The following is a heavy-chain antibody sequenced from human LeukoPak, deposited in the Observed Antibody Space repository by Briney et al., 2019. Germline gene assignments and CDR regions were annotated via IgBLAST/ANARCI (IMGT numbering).Heavy chain of an antibody. CDR1: GGSISSYY. V-gene: IGHV4-59*01. Sequence: SETLSLTCTVSGGSISSYYWSWIRQPPGKGLEWIGYIYCSGSTNYNPSLKSRVTISVDTSKNQFSLKLSSVTAADTAVYYCARGFGSSGLFDYWGQGTLVTVSS. CDR3: ARGFGSSGLFDY. CDR2: IYCSGST. J-gene: IGHJ4*02. D-gene: IGHD6-19*01.